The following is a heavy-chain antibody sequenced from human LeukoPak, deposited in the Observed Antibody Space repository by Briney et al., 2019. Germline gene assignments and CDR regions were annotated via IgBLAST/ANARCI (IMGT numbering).Heavy chain of an antibody. CDR2: INPNSGGT. CDR3: ARAADYYYYYMDV. V-gene: IGHV1-2*02. Sequence: ASVKVSCKASGYTFTGYYMHWVRQAPGQGLEWMGWINPNSGGTNYAQKLQGRVAMTRDTSISTAYMELSRLRSDDTAVYYCARAADYYYYYMDVWGKGTTVTVSS. CDR1: GYTFTGYY. J-gene: IGHJ6*03.